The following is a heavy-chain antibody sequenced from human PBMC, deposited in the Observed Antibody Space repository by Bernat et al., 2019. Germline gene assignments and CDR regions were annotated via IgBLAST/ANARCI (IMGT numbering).Heavy chain of an antibody. CDR3: ARELAADIPSFSIYYYYYGMDV. CDR1: GGSISSSSYY. CDR2: IYYSGST. V-gene: IGHV4-39*02. Sequence: QLQLQESGPGLVKPSETLSLTCTVSGGSISSSSYYWGWIRQPPGKGLEWIGSIYYSGSTYYNPSLKSRVTISVDTSKNQFSLKLSSVTAADTAVYYCARELAADIPSFSIYYYYYGMDVWGQGTTVTVSS. J-gene: IGHJ6*02. D-gene: IGHD3-9*01.